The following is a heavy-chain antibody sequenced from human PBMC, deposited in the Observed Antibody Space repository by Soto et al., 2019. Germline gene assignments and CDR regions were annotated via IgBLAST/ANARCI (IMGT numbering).Heavy chain of an antibody. Sequence: PGGSLRLSCAASGFFFNTYAVHWVRQAPGKGLEWVAVISNDETKKYFADSVKGRVSISRDSSKNTVYLQMDSLRAEDTAVYYCAGSIAVAGLDYWGPGTLVTSPQ. CDR3: AGSIAVAGLDY. D-gene: IGHD6-19*01. CDR1: GFFFNTYA. V-gene: IGHV3-30-3*01. J-gene: IGHJ4*02. CDR2: ISNDETKK.